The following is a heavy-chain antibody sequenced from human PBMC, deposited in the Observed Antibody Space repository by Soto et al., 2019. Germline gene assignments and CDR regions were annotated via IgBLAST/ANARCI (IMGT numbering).Heavy chain of an antibody. D-gene: IGHD2-15*01. CDR3: ARDDVLCDGGRCYGIPLDV. CDR1: GFTFTTAW. CDR2: IKSKTDGGTS. J-gene: IGHJ6*04. Sequence: GGSLRLSCAASGFTFTTAWINWVRQAPGKGLEWVGRIKSKTDGGTSDFAAPVRGRFTISRDTSENTLHLQMDSLRVEDTAVYYCARDDVLCDGGRCYGIPLDVWGKGTTVTVSS. V-gene: IGHV3-15*07.